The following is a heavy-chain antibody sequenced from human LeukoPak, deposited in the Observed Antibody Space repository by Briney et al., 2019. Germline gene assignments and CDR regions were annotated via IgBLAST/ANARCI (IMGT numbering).Heavy chain of an antibody. CDR3: AREFASRTTGTTLDY. CDR1: GYTFTGYY. J-gene: IGHJ4*02. V-gene: IGHV1-2*02. Sequence: GASVKVSCKASGYTFTGYYMHWVRQAPGQGLEWMGWINPNSGGTNYAQKFQGRVTMTRDTSISTAYMELSRLRSDDTAVYYCAREFASRTTGTTLDYWGQGTLVTVSS. CDR2: INPNSGGT. D-gene: IGHD1-1*01.